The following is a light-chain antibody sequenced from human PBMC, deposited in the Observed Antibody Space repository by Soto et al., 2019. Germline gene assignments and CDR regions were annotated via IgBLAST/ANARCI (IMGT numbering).Light chain of an antibody. Sequence: QSVLTQSRSVSGSPGQSVTISCTGTSSDVGGYNYVSWYQQHPGKAPKLMIYDVSKRPSGVPDRFSGSKSGNTASLTISGLQAEDEADYYCCSYAGSYTLYVFGTGTKSPS. CDR2: DVS. J-gene: IGLJ1*01. CDR3: CSYAGSYTLYV. CDR1: SSDVGGYNY. V-gene: IGLV2-11*01.